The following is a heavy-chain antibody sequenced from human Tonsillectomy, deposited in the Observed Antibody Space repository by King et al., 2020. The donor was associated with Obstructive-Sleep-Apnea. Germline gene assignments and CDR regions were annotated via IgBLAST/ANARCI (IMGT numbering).Heavy chain of an antibody. D-gene: IGHD2-15*01. CDR1: GYTFTSSD. J-gene: IGHJ5*02. V-gene: IGHV1-18*01. CDR2: ISTYNGVP. CDR3: ASAATGWYDD. Sequence: QLVQSGADVKKPGASVKVSCKASGYTFTSSDIIWVRQAPGQGLEWMGWISTYNGVPIYAQKFLGRVTMTTDTSTSTGYMELRSLRSDDTAVYYCASAATGWYDDWGQGTLVTVSS.